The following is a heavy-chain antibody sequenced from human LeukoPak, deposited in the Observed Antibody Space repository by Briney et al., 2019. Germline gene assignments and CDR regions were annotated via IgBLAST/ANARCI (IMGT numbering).Heavy chain of an antibody. CDR2: INHSGST. CDR1: GGSFSGYY. D-gene: IGHD6-13*01. J-gene: IGHJ4*02. Sequence: PSETLSLTCAVYGGSFSGYYWSWIRQPPGKGLEWIGEINHSGSTNYNPSLKSRVTISVDTSKNQFSLKLSSVTAADTAVYYCARLIAAAPRRFDYWGQGTLATVSS. CDR3: ARLIAAAPRRFDY. V-gene: IGHV4-34*01.